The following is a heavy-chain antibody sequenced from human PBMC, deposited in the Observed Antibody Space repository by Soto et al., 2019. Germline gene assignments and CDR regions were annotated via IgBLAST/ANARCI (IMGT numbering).Heavy chain of an antibody. Sequence: QVQLVESGGGVVQPGRSLRLSCAASGFTFSSYGMHWVRQAPGKGLEWVAVISYDGSNKYYADSVKGRFTISRDNSKNTLDLQMNSLRAEDTAVYYCAKARAYSYDSSALGDYWGQGTLVTVSS. J-gene: IGHJ4*02. D-gene: IGHD3-22*01. CDR2: ISYDGSNK. CDR1: GFTFSSYG. V-gene: IGHV3-30*18. CDR3: AKARAYSYDSSALGDY.